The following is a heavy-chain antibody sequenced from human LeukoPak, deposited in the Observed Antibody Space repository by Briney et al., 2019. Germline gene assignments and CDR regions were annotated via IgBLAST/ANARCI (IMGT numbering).Heavy chain of an antibody. CDR3: ARGARGVTMVQGVITPVWYFDY. CDR1: GFTFSSHW. V-gene: IGHV3-7*03. CDR2: IKQDGSEK. J-gene: IGHJ4*02. Sequence: PGGSLRLSCAASGFTFSSHWMSWVRQAPGKGLEWVANIKQDGSEKYYEDSVKGRFTISRDNAKNSLYLQMNSLRAEDTAVYYCARGARGVTMVQGVITPVWYFDYWGQGTLVTVSS. D-gene: IGHD3-10*01.